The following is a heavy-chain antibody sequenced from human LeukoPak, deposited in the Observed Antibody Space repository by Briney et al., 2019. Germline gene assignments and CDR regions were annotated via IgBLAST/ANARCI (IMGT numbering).Heavy chain of an antibody. V-gene: IGHV4-4*02. CDR2: IYHSGST. CDR1: GGSISSSNW. CDR3: ARVGSAVEKNWFDP. J-gene: IGHJ5*02. D-gene: IGHD6-13*01. Sequence: PSGTLSLTCAVSGGSISSSNWWSWVRQPPGKGLEWIGEIYHSGSTNYNPSLKSRVTISVDKSKNQFSLKLSSVTAADTAVYYCARVGSAVEKNWFDPWGQGTLVAVSS.